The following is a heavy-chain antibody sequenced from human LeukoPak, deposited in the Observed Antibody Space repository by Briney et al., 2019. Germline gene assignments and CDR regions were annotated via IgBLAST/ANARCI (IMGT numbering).Heavy chain of an antibody. CDR2: ISGGGDST. J-gene: IGHJ4*02. CDR1: GITFSDYA. CDR3: AKLGCTGNICSANY. V-gene: IGHV3-23*01. D-gene: IGHD2-2*01. Sequence: PGGSLRLSCAASGITFSDYAMSWVRQIPGKGLEWVSVISGGGDSTDYADSMKGRFTISRDNSKNTLYLQMNSLRAEDTALYYCAKLGCTGNICSANYWGQGTLVTVSS.